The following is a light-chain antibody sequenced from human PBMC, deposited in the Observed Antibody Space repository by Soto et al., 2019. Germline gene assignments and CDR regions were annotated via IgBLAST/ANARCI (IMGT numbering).Light chain of an antibody. V-gene: IGKV3-15*01. J-gene: IGKJ1*01. CDR1: QSVSSK. CDR2: GAS. Sequence: EIVLTQSPGTLSVSPGERATLSCRASQSVSSKLAWYQQKPGQAPRLLFYGASTGATGIPARFSGSRSETEFTLSISSLQSEDFAVYYCQQYNNWPGTFGQGTKVE. CDR3: QQYNNWPGT.